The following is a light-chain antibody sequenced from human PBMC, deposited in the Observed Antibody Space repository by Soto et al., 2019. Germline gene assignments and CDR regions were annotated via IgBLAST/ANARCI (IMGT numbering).Light chain of an antibody. Sequence: QLVLTQPPSASGTPGQWVTISCSGSTSNIGSNYVFWYQQLPRTAPKLLIYRNYHRPSGVPDRFSGSKSGASVSLTISGLRVEDEAHYYCAAWDDSLSGVLFGGGTKLTVL. CDR2: RNY. CDR3: AAWDDSLSGVL. V-gene: IGLV1-47*01. CDR1: TSNIGSNY. J-gene: IGLJ2*01.